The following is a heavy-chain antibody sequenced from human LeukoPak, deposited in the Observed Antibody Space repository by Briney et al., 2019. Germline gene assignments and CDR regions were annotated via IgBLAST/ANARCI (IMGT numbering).Heavy chain of an antibody. CDR2: ISSSGSTI. CDR1: GFTFSDYY. V-gene: IGHV3-11*01. Sequence: GGSLRLSCAASGFTFSDYYMSWIRQAPGKGLEWVSYISSSGSTIYYADSVKGRFTISRDNAKNSLYLQMNSLRAEDTAVYYCARGRYCSSTSCYAGYFQHWGQGTLVTVSP. CDR3: ARGRYCSSTSCYAGYFQH. D-gene: IGHD2-2*01. J-gene: IGHJ1*01.